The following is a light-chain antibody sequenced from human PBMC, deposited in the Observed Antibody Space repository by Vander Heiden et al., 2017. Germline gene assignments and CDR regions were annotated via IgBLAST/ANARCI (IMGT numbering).Light chain of an antibody. Sequence: DIQMTQSPSSLSASVGHRVTITCQANQDISNHLNWYQQKPGRAPKLLIYGASNLETGVPSRFSGSGSGTDFTFTISSLQPEDIATYYCQQYDDLPFTFGGGTTVEIK. CDR1: QDISNH. CDR2: GAS. V-gene: IGKV1-33*01. J-gene: IGKJ4*01. CDR3: QQYDDLPFT.